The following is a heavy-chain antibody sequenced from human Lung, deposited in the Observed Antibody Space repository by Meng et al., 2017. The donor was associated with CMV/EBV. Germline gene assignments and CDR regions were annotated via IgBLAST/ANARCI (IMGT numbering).Heavy chain of an antibody. CDR1: GFTFSSYA. Sequence: GGSXRLSCAASGFTFSSYAMTWVRQAPGKGLEWVSVISGGGGTTDFADSVKGRFTISRDNSKNTLYLQMYSLRAEDTAVYYCAKEPTYQRYSGSYRDYWGQGTXVTVSS. CDR2: ISGGGGTT. D-gene: IGHD1-26*01. V-gene: IGHV3-23*01. CDR3: AKEPTYQRYSGSYRDY. J-gene: IGHJ4*02.